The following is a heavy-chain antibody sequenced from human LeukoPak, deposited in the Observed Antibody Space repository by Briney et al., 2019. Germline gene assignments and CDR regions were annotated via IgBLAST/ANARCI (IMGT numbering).Heavy chain of an antibody. D-gene: IGHD5-12*01. J-gene: IGHJ4*02. V-gene: IGHV1-2*02. CDR3: ALTYSGYAPPSFDY. Sequence: ASVKVSCKTSRYTFTGNYMHWVRQPPGQGLEWVGWINPNSGATKYVQKFQGRVSMTWNTSINTAYMELSRLRSDDTAVYYCALTYSGYAPPSFDYWGQGTLVTVSS. CDR1: RYTFTGNY. CDR2: INPNSGAT.